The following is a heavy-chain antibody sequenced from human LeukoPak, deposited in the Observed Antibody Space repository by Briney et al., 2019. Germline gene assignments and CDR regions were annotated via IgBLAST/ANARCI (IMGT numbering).Heavy chain of an antibody. CDR3: ARSGGYYDSSGYSQ. V-gene: IGHV1-69*01. CDR2: IIPIFGTA. J-gene: IGHJ4*02. CDR1: GGTFSSYA. D-gene: IGHD3-22*01. Sequence: ASVKVSCKASGGTFSSYAISWVRQAPGQGLEWMGGIIPIFGTANYAQKFQGRVTITADESTSTAYMELSSLRSEDTAVYYCARSGGYYDSSGYSQWGQGTLVTVSS.